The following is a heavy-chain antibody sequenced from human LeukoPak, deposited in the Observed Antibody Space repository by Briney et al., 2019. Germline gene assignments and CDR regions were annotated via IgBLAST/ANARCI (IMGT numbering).Heavy chain of an antibody. D-gene: IGHD5-18*01. CDR2: FDPEDGET. Sequence: ASVKVSCKASGYTLTELSMHWVRQAPGKGLEWMGGFDPEDGETIYAQKFQGRVTMTEDTSTDTAYMELSSLRSEDTAVYYCATIYGYGTGFDYWGQGTLVTVSS. J-gene: IGHJ4*02. V-gene: IGHV1-24*01. CDR1: GYTLTELS. CDR3: ATIYGYGTGFDY.